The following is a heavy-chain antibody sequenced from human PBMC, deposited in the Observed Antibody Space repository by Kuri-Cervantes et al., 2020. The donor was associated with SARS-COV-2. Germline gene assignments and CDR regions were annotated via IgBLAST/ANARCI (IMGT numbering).Heavy chain of an antibody. D-gene: IGHD2-2*01. V-gene: IGHV3-21*01. CDR3: ARDSSIVVGRKGYYGMDV. Sequence: GGSLRLSCAASGFTLSSYSTNWVRQAPGKGLEWVSSISSSSSYIYYADSVKGRFTISRDNAKNSPYLQMNSLRVEDTAVYYCARDSSIVVGRKGYYGMDVWGQGTTVTVSS. J-gene: IGHJ6*02. CDR1: GFTLSSYS. CDR2: ISSSSSYI.